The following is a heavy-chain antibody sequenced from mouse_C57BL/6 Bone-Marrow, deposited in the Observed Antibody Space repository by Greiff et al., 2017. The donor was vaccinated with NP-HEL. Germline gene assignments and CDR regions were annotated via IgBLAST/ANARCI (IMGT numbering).Heavy chain of an antibody. CDR1: GFTFSDYY. D-gene: IGHD1-1*01. J-gene: IGHJ4*01. CDR3: ARPFFTTVVATRAMDY. V-gene: IGHV5-12*01. CDR2: ISNGGGST. Sequence: EVQGVESGGGLVQPGGSLKLSCAASGFTFSDYYMYWVRQTPEKRLEWVAYISNGGGSTYYLDTVKGRFTISRDNAKNTLYLQMSRLKSEDTAMYYCARPFFTTVVATRAMDYWGQGTSVTVSS.